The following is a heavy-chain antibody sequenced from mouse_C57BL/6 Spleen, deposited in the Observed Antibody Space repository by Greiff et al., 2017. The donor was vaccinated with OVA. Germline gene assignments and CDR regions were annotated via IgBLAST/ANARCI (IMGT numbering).Heavy chain of an antibody. J-gene: IGHJ4*01. CDR1: GYTFTSYW. D-gene: IGHD1-1*01. Sequence: QVQLQQPGAELVKPGASVKLSCKASGYTFTSYWMNWVKQRPGQGLEWIGEIDPSNSNTNYNQKFKGKATLTVDTSSSTAYMQLSSRTSEDAAVYYCARGSSYYYGSLYDMDDWGQGTSVTVSS. CDR2: IDPSNSNT. V-gene: IGHV1-50*01. CDR3: ARGSSYYYGSLYDMDD.